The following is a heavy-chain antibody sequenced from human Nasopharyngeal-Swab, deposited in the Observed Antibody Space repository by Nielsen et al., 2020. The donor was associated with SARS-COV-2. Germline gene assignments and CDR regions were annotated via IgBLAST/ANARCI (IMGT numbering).Heavy chain of an antibody. CDR3: AKDRYCSSTSCHYYYYYYMDV. V-gene: IGHV3-30*02. D-gene: IGHD2-2*01. Sequence: GESLKISCAASGFTFSSYGMHWVRQAPGKGLEWMAFIRYDGSNKYYADSVKGRFTISRDNSKNTLYLQMNSLRAEDTAVYYCAKDRYCSSTSCHYYYYYYMDVWGKGTTVTVSS. CDR1: GFTFSSYG. J-gene: IGHJ6*03. CDR2: IRYDGSNK.